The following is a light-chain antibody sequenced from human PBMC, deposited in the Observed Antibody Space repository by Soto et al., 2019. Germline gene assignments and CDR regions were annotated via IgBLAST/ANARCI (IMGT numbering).Light chain of an antibody. CDR3: QQYGSSLFT. CDR1: QSVSSNY. CDR2: GAS. V-gene: IGKV3-20*01. Sequence: EIVLTQSPGTLSLSPGERATLSCRASQSVSSNYIAWYQQKPGQAPRLLIYGASTRATGIPDRFSGSGSGTDFTLTISRLEPEDFAVYSCQQYGSSLFTFGPGTKVDIK. J-gene: IGKJ3*01.